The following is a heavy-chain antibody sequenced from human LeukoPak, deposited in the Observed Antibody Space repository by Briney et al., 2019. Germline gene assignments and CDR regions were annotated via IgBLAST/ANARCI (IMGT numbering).Heavy chain of an antibody. CDR3: AREIVSSDSSSSLDY. V-gene: IGHV3-7*01. Sequence: GGSLRLSCAASGFTFSSYWMSWVRQAPGKGLEWVANIKQDGSEKYYVDSVKGRFTISRGNAKNSLYLQMNSLRAEDTAVYYCAREIVSSDSSSSLDYWGQGTLVTVSS. CDR1: GFTFSSYW. D-gene: IGHD6-13*01. CDR2: IKQDGSEK. J-gene: IGHJ4*02.